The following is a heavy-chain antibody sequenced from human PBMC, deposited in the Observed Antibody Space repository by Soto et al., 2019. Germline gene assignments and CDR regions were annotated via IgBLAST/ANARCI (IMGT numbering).Heavy chain of an antibody. CDR2: ISGSGSST. D-gene: IGHD3-3*01. V-gene: IGHV3-23*01. CDR3: AKDLGVNYDFWSGYSICYYGMDV. J-gene: IGHJ6*02. CDR1: GFTFSSYA. Sequence: EVQLLESGGGLVQPGGSLRLSCAASGFTFSSYAINWVRQAPGKGLEWVSAISGSGSSTYYADSVKGRFTISRDNSKNTLYLQMNSLRAEDTAVYYCAKDLGVNYDFWSGYSICYYGMDVWGQGTTVTVSS.